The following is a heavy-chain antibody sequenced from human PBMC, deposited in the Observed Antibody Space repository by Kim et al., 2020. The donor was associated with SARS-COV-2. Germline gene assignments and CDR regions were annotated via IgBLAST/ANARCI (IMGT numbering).Heavy chain of an antibody. CDR2: ISTSSTFA. J-gene: IGHJ6*02. CDR1: GFTFIDYS. V-gene: IGHV3-21*06. D-gene: IGHD2-2*01. Sequence: GGSLRLSCEASGFTFIDYSMDWVRQAPGKGLEWVSSISTSSTFASYADSVKGRLIVSRDNANNLLFLYMTSLRAEDTAVYYCVRETRDGMDVWGQG. CDR3: VRETRDGMDV.